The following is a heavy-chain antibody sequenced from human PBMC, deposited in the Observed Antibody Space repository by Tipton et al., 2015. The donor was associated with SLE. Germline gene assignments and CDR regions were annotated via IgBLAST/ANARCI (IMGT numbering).Heavy chain of an antibody. Sequence: TLSLTCTVSGGSISSSRYYWGWIRQPPGKGMEWIGSIYYSGSTNYNPSLKSRVTISVDTSKNQFSLKLSSVTAADTAVYYCAGGSSGYYLDYWGQGTLVTVSS. CDR2: IYYSGST. J-gene: IGHJ4*02. V-gene: IGHV4-39*07. D-gene: IGHD3-22*01. CDR3: AGGSSGYYLDY. CDR1: GGSISSSRYY.